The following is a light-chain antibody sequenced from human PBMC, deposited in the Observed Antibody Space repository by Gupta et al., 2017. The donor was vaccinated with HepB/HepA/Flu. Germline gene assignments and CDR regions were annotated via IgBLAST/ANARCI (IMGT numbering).Light chain of an antibody. V-gene: IGKV1-17*01. CDR3: LQHDSYPLT. CDR2: AAS. Sequence: DIHMTPSPSSLSASVGDRVTITCRARQGIRSDLGWYQQKPGKAPKRLIYAASSLQSGVPSRFSGSGSGTEFTLTISSLQPEDFATYYCLQHDSYPLTFGGGTKVEIQ. CDR1: QGIRSD. J-gene: IGKJ4*01.